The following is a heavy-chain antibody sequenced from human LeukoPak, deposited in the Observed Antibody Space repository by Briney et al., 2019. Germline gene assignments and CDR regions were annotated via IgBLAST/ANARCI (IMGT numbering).Heavy chain of an antibody. J-gene: IGHJ6*03. D-gene: IGHD1-26*01. CDR2: ISGSGGST. CDR3: AKGHGWEASYYYYYMDV. Sequence: GGSLRLSCAASGFTFSNFAMNWVRLAPGKGLEWVSAISGSGGSTYYADSVKGRFTISRDNSKNTLYLKMNSLRAEDTAVYYCAKGHGWEASYYYYYMDVWGKGTTVTISS. V-gene: IGHV3-23*01. CDR1: GFTFSNFA.